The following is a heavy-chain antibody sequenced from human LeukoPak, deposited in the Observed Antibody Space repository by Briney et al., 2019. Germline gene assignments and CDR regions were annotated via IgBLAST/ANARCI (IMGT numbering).Heavy chain of an antibody. CDR2: ISGSSGTI. V-gene: IGHV3-23*01. CDR1: GFTFSSYA. D-gene: IGHD1-7*01. Sequence: GGSLRLSRAASGFTFSSYAMSWVRQAAGKGLEWVSSISGSSGTIDYADSVKGRFIISRDNSKNAQYLQMNSLRPEDTAVYYCAKGRQLLDPWGQGTLVTVSS. CDR3: AKGRQLLDP. J-gene: IGHJ5*02.